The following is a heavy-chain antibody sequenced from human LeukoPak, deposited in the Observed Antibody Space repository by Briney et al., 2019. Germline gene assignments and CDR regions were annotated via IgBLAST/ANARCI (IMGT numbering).Heavy chain of an antibody. CDR2: IIPIFGTA. V-gene: IGHV1-69*06. J-gene: IGHJ6*03. CDR3: ARNLYDYVWGSYLSRVNYYYYYMDV. Sequence: GASVKVSCKASGGTFSSYAISWVRQAPGQGLEWMGGIIPIFGTANYAQKFQGRVTITADKSTSTAYMELSSLRSEDTAVYYCARNLYDYVWGSYLSRVNYYYYYMDVWGKGTTVTVSS. D-gene: IGHD3-16*02. CDR1: GGTFSSYA.